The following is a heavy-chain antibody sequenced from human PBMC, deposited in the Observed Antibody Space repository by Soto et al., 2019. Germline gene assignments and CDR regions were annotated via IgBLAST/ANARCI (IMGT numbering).Heavy chain of an antibody. D-gene: IGHD3-10*01. J-gene: IGHJ5*02. Sequence: ASVEVSCKASGYTFTGYYMHWVRQAPGQGLEWMGWINPNSGGTNYAQKFQGWVTMTRDTSISTAYMELSRLRSDDTAVYYCARAGASLYNWFDPWGQGTLVTVSS. CDR1: GYTFTGYY. CDR3: ARAGASLYNWFDP. CDR2: INPNSGGT. V-gene: IGHV1-2*04.